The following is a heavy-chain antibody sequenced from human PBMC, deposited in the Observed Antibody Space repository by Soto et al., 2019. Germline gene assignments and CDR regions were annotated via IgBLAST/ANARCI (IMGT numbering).Heavy chain of an antibody. D-gene: IGHD3-3*01. Sequence: ASVKVSCKASGYTFTSYYMHWVRQAPGQGLEWMGIINPSGGSTSYAQKFQGRVTMTRDTSTSTVYMELSSLRSEDTAVYYCARKKLIFGVVILYYFDYWGQGTLVTVSS. CDR3: ARKKLIFGVVILYYFDY. CDR1: GYTFTSYY. CDR2: INPSGGST. V-gene: IGHV1-46*01. J-gene: IGHJ4*02.